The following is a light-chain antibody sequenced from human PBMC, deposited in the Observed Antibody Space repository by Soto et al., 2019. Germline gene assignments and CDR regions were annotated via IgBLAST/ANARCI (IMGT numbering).Light chain of an antibody. CDR1: SSDVGGYNY. V-gene: IGLV2-14*03. CDR2: DVS. CDR3: SSYTSSSTLSTYV. Sequence: QSALTQPASVSGSPGQSITISCTGTSSDVGGYNYVSWYQHHPGKAPKLMIYDVSNRPSGVSNRFSGSKSGNTASLTISGLQAEDEADYYCSSYTSSSTLSTYVFGTGTKVTVL. J-gene: IGLJ1*01.